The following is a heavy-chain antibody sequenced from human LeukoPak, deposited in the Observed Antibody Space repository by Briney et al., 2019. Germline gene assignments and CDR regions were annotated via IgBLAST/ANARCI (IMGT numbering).Heavy chain of an antibody. Sequence: GGSLRLSCAASGFTFSTYGLHWVRQAPGKGLEWVAFIRYDGSYKYYADSVKGRFTISRDNSKYTLYLQMNSLRAEDTAVYYCAKDYEITTHLFDYWGQGTLVTVSS. CDR1: GFTFSTYG. D-gene: IGHD3-16*01. J-gene: IGHJ4*02. CDR2: IRYDGSYK. CDR3: AKDYEITTHLFDY. V-gene: IGHV3-30*02.